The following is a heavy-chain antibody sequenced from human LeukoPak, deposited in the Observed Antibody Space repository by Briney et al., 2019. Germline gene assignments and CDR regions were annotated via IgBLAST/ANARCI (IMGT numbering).Heavy chain of an antibody. Sequence: PSETLSLTCTVSGGSISSPIYFWGRIRQPSGKGLEWIGSFYQSGNTYYNPSLESRLTVSADTSRNKISLKINSVTATDTAVYYCARAIYSSGWVFDYWGRG. J-gene: IGHJ4*02. CDR1: GGSISSPIYF. CDR3: ARAIYSSGWVFDY. V-gene: IGHV4-39*01. CDR2: FYQSGNT. D-gene: IGHD6-19*01.